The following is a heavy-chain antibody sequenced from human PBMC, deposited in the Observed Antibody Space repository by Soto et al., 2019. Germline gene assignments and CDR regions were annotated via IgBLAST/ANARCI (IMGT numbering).Heavy chain of an antibody. V-gene: IGHV4-34*01. Sequence: SETLSLTCAVYGGSFSGYYWSWIRQPPGKGLEWIGEINHSGSTNYNPSLKSRVTISVDTSKNQFSLKLSSVTAADTAVYYCARVRFLEWLLPLYYFDYWGQGTLVTVSS. J-gene: IGHJ4*02. CDR3: ARVRFLEWLLPLYYFDY. CDR2: INHSGST. D-gene: IGHD3-3*01. CDR1: GGSFSGYY.